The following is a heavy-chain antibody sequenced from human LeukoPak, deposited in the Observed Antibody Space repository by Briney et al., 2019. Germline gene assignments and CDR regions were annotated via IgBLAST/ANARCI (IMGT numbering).Heavy chain of an antibody. Sequence: PSETLSLTCAVSGYSISSGYYWGWIRQPPGKGLEWIGSIYHSGSTYYNPSLKSRVTISVDTSKNQFSLKLSSVTAADTAVYYCAPQKGILWWSNCWGQGTLVTVSS. CDR1: GYSISSGYY. D-gene: IGHD2-21*01. CDR2: IYHSGST. V-gene: IGHV4-38-2*01. CDR3: APQKGILWWSNC. J-gene: IGHJ4*02.